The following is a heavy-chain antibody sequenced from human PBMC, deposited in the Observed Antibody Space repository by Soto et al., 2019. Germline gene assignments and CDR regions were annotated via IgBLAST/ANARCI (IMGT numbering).Heavy chain of an antibody. V-gene: IGHV1-18*01. CDR3: SRGTSIPASGDY. Sequence: GASVKVSCKASGYTFTNYGINWVRQAPGQGLEWLGWVSAYNGERRYAQRVQARVIMTTDTSTTTAYMELRSLRSDDTAVYYCSRGTSIPASGDYWGQGILVTVSS. CDR2: VSAYNGER. D-gene: IGHD6-6*01. CDR1: GYTFTNYG. J-gene: IGHJ4*01.